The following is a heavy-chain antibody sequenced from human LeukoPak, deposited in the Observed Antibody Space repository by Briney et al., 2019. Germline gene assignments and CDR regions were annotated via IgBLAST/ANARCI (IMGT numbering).Heavy chain of an antibody. CDR2: IAISGDTT. CDR3: AKDRTTM. Sequence: GGFLRLSCAASGFTFSSFPLSWVRQAPGKGLEWVSAIAISGDTTYYADSVEGRFTISRDNSKNTLYLQMNSLRAEDTAIYYFAKDRTTMWGQGTLVTVSS. J-gene: IGHJ1*01. D-gene: IGHD4/OR15-4a*01. V-gene: IGHV3-23*01. CDR1: GFTFSSFP.